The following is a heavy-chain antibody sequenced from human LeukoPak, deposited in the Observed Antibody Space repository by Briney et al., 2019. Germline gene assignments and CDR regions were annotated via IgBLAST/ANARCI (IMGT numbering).Heavy chain of an antibody. CDR3: AREGYYDFWSGYGMDV. D-gene: IGHD3-3*01. Sequence: GGSLRLSCAASGFTFSSYWMSWVRQAPGKGLEWVANIKQDGSEEYYVDSVKGRFTISRDNAKNSLYLQMNSLRAEDTAVYYCAREGYYDFWSGYGMDVWGQGTTVTVSS. CDR1: GFTFSSYW. J-gene: IGHJ6*02. CDR2: IKQDGSEE. V-gene: IGHV3-7*01.